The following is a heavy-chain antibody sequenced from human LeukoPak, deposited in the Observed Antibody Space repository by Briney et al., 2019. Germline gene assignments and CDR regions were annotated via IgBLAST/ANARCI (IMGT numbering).Heavy chain of an antibody. CDR3: ERGSVNYDFWSGYPLGAFDI. D-gene: IGHD3-3*01. CDR1: GYTFTSYG. Sequence: GASVKVSCKASGYTFTSYGISWARQAPGQGLEWMGWISAYNGNTNYAQKLQGRVTMTTDTSTSTAYMELRSLRSDDTAVYYCERGSVNYDFWSGYPLGAFDIWGQGTMVTVSS. CDR2: ISAYNGNT. V-gene: IGHV1-18*01. J-gene: IGHJ3*02.